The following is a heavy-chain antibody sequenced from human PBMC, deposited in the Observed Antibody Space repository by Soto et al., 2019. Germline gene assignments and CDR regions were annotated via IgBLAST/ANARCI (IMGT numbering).Heavy chain of an antibody. J-gene: IGHJ5*02. CDR3: ARGNSGWYLGHWFDP. CDR2: INPSGGST. V-gene: IGHV1-46*01. Sequence: QVQLVQSGAEVKKPGASVKVSCKASGYTFTSYYMHWVRQAPGQGLEWMGIINPSGGSTSYAQKFQGRVTMTRDTSTSTVYMELSSLRSEDTAVYYCARGNSGWYLGHWFDPWGQGTLVTVSS. CDR1: GYTFTSYY. D-gene: IGHD6-19*01.